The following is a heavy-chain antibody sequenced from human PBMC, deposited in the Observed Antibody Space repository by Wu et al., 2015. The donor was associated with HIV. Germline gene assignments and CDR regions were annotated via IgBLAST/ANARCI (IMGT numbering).Heavy chain of an antibody. V-gene: IGHV1-69*13. CDR2: IIPISGTT. Sequence: QVRLTQSRNEIKKPGASVTVSCKASHYTRDIYGVSWVRQAPGQGLEWVGSIIPISGTTDYAQKFLGRITITADESTRTTYMELRSLRNEDTAVYFCARELLWGEDFWGQGTRVTVSS. D-gene: IGHD2-21*01. J-gene: IGHJ4*02. CDR1: HYTRDIYG. CDR3: ARELLWGEDF.